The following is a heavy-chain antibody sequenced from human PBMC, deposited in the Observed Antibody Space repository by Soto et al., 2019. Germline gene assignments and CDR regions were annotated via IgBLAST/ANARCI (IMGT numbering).Heavy chain of an antibody. V-gene: IGHV7-4-1*01. J-gene: IGHJ4*02. D-gene: IGHD3-3*01. Sequence: ASVKVSCKASGYTFTSYAMNWVRQAPGQGLEWMGWINTNTGNPTYAQGFTGRFVFSLDTSVSTAYLQICSLKAEDTAVYYCARVHYDFWSGSIGEYYFDYWGQGTLVTVSS. CDR3: ARVHYDFWSGSIGEYYFDY. CDR2: INTNTGNP. CDR1: GYTFTSYA.